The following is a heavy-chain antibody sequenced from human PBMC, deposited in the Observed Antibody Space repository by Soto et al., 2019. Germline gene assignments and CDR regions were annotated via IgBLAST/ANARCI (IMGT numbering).Heavy chain of an antibody. CDR2: INHRGST. D-gene: IGHD3-10*02. CDR3: FQAEDGIRDVRSVSAFLLNRTSDL. Sequence: KELEWIGEINHRGSTNYNPALKSRVTISVDTSKNQFSLKLSSVTAADTAVFFFFQAEDGIRDVRSVSAFLLNRTSDL. V-gene: IGHV4-34*01. J-gene: IGHJ2*01.